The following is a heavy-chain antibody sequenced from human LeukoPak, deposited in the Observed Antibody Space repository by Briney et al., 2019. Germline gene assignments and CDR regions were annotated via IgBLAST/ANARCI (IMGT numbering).Heavy chain of an antibody. CDR3: ARTAEEDSGSYYD. Sequence: PSETLSLTCTVSGGSITNYYWSWIRQPPGKGLEWIGYIHYSGSTKYKSSLKSRVTISVDTSKNQFSLKLNSVTAADTAVYYCARTAEEDSGSYYDWGQGTLVTVSS. V-gene: IGHV4-59*01. CDR2: IHYSGST. CDR1: GGSITNYY. D-gene: IGHD1-26*01. J-gene: IGHJ4*02.